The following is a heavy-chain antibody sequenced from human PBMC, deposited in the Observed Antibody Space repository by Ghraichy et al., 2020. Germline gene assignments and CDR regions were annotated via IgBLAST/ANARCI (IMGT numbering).Heavy chain of an antibody. J-gene: IGHJ2*01. CDR3: ASQRAWGSYRHYWYFDL. CDR1: GGSISSYY. V-gene: IGHV4-59*01. D-gene: IGHD3-16*02. CDR2: IYYSGST. Sequence: SQTLSLTCTVSGGSISSYYWSWIRQPPGKGLEWIGYIYYSGSTNYNPSLKSRVTISVDTSKKQFSLKLNSVTAADTAVYYCASQRAWGSYRHYWYFDLWGRGTLVTVSS.